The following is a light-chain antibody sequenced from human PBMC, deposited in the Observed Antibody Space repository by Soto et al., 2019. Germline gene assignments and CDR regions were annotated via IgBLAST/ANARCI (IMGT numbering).Light chain of an antibody. CDR2: DAS. J-gene: IGKJ2*01. CDR1: QTIFTN. CDR3: QHYNNWPPFMYT. V-gene: IGKV3-15*01. Sequence: EILMTQSPPTLSLSPGERATLSCRASQTIFTNLAWYQQKAGQAPGLLIYDASSRATGVPPRFSGSGSGTEFTLTISSLQSEDFAVYYCQHYNNWPPFMYTFGQGTKVDIK.